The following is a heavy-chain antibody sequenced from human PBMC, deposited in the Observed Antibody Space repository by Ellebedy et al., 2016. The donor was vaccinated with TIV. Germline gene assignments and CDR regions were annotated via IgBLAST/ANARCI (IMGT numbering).Heavy chain of an antibody. V-gene: IGHV4-28*05. CDR1: GYSISSSNW. D-gene: IGHD5-12*01. Sequence: MPSETLPLTCAVSGYSISSSNWWGWIRQPPGKGLEWIGYIYYSGTIYYNPSLKSRVTMSVDTSKNQFSLKLSSVTAVDTAVYYCAWMIRGYGGNDNWYFDFWGRGTQVTVSS. CDR3: AWMIRGYGGNDNWYFDF. J-gene: IGHJ2*01. CDR2: IYYSGTI.